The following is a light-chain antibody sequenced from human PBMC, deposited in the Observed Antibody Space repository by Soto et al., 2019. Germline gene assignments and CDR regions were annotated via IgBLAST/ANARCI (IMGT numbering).Light chain of an antibody. CDR2: DVS. J-gene: IGLJ1*01. V-gene: IGLV2-14*01. CDR1: SSDVGGYNY. Sequence: QSALTQPASVSGSPGQSITISCTGTSSDVGGYNYVSWYQQHPGKAPKLMIYDVSNQPSGVSNRFSGSKSGNTASLTISGLQVEDEADYYCSSYTSSSTLVFGTGTKLTVL. CDR3: SSYTSSSTLV.